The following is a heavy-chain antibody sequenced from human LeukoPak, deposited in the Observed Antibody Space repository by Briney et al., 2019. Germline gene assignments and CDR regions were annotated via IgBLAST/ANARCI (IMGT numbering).Heavy chain of an antibody. D-gene: IGHD2-15*01. CDR2: IRRKAHGGTT. J-gene: IGHJ4*02. CDR3: SRRRCSGGVCYFDY. CDR1: GLTFIDYA. V-gene: IGHV3-49*04. Sequence: PGGSLRLSCATSGLTFIDYAMSWVRQAPGKGLQWVGFIRRKAHGGTTECSASVKGRFTISRDDSKGIAYLQMNSLKTEDTAVYYCSRRRCSGGVCYFDYWGQGPLVTVSS.